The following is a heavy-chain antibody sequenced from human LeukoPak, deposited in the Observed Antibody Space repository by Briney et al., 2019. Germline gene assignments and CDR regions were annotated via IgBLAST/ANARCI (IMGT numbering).Heavy chain of an antibody. D-gene: IGHD1-26*01. J-gene: IGHJ4*02. V-gene: IGHV4-30-4*01. CDR2: IYHTGTT. CDR3: ASVSVWELATHPGGSFDY. CDR1: GGLISRIEYY. Sequence: SETLSLTCTVSGGLISRIEYYWNWIRQSPVKGLEWLGHIYHTGTTLYSPHLNNRLTVSVDSSRNQFSLTLNSVTAADTAVYYCASVSVWELATHPGGSFDYWGRGILVTVSS.